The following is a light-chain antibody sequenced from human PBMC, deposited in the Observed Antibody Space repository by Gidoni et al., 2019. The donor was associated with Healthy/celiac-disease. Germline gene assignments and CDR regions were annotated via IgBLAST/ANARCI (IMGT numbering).Light chain of an antibody. Sequence: AIRMTQSPSSFSASTGDRVTITCRASQGISSYLAWYQQKPGKAPKLLIYAAYTLQSGVSSRFRGSGSGTDFTLTISCLQSEDFATYYCQQYYSYPALTFGGGTKVEIK. CDR2: AAY. CDR3: QQYYSYPALT. V-gene: IGKV1-8*01. CDR1: QGISSY. J-gene: IGKJ4*01.